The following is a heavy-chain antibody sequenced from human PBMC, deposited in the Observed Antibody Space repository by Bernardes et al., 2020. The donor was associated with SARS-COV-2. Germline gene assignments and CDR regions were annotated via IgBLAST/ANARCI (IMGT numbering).Heavy chain of an antibody. CDR2: INPNSGGT. Sequence: ASLKVSCKAFAYPFTGYYIHWVRQAPGQGLEWMGWINPNSGGTNYAQKFQGRVTMTRDTSISTAYMELNRLTSDDTAVYYCAIPPTNYDRYGMDVWGQGTTVTGSS. CDR1: AYPFTGYY. D-gene: IGHD3-22*01. CDR3: AIPPTNYDRYGMDV. J-gene: IGHJ6*02. V-gene: IGHV1-2*02.